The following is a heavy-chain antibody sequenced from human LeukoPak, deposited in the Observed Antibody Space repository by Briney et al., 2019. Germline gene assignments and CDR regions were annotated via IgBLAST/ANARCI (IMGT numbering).Heavy chain of an antibody. CDR1: GFTFDDYA. CDR2: ISWNSGSI. CDR3: AKDKDSYYDSLHY. J-gene: IGHJ4*02. Sequence: GGSLRLSCAASGFTFDDYAMHWVRQAPGKGLEWVSGISWNSGSIGYADSVKGRFTISRDNAKNSLYLQMNSLRPEDTALYYCAKDKDSYYDSLHYWGQGTLVTVSS. V-gene: IGHV3-9*01. D-gene: IGHD3-22*01.